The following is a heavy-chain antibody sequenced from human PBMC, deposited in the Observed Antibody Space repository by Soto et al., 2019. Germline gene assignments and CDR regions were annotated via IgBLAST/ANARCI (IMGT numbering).Heavy chain of an antibody. D-gene: IGHD3-3*01. V-gene: IGHV4-59*01. CDR3: ARGPGWSDEYFQD. Sequence: SETLSLTCSVSGGSINSYYWNWIRQSPGKGLEWIGYIYHSGSTNYNPSPKSRVTISVDTSKNQFSLKLSSVTAADTALYYCARGPGWSDEYFQDWGQGTLVTVSS. J-gene: IGHJ1*01. CDR2: IYHSGST. CDR1: GGSINSYY.